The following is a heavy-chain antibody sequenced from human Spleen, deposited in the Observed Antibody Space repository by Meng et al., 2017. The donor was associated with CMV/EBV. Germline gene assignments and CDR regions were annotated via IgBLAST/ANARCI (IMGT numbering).Heavy chain of an antibody. J-gene: IGHJ3*02. Sequence: LSLTCAASGFTFSSYAMSWVRQAPGKGLEWVSAISGSGGSTYYADSVKGRFTISRDNSKNTLYLQMNSLRAEDTAVYYCAKGIRDTAMVYDAFDIWGQGTMVTVSS. CDR1: GFTFSSYA. V-gene: IGHV3-23*01. CDR2: ISGSGGST. CDR3: AKGIRDTAMVYDAFDI. D-gene: IGHD5-18*01.